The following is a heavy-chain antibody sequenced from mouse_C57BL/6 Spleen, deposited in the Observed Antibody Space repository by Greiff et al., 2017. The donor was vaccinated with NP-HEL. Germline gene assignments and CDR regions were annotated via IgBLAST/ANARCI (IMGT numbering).Heavy chain of an antibody. V-gene: IGHV5-6*01. D-gene: IGHD1-1*01. J-gene: IGHJ4*01. Sequence: VQLQQSGPELVKPGGSLKLSCAASGFTFSSYGMSWVRQTPDKRLEWVATISSGGSYTYYPDSVKGRFTISRDNAKNTLYLQMSSLKSEDTAMYYCARQIYYGSSPGAMDYWGQGTSVTVS. CDR1: GFTFSSYG. CDR3: ARQIYYGSSPGAMDY. CDR2: ISSGGSYT.